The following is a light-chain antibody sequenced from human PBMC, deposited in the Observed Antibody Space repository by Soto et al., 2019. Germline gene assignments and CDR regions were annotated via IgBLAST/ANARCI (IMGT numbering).Light chain of an antibody. CDR3: QQLNSYPLT. CDR2: AAS. V-gene: IGKV1-9*01. J-gene: IGKJ3*01. Sequence: IQLTQTPSSLSASLGDRVTITCRASQGINSFLAWYQQNPGKAPKLLIYAASTLQSGVPSRFSGSGSGTEFTLTISSLQPEDFATYYCQQLNSYPLTFGPGTKVDN. CDR1: QGINSF.